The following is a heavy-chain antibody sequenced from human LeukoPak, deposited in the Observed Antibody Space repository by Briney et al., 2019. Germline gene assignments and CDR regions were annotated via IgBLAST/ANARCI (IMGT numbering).Heavy chain of an antibody. CDR1: GFTFSSYA. Sequence: GGSLRLSCAASGFTFSSYAMSWVRQAPGKGLEWVSVISGSGSRTSYADSVKGRFTISRDNSKNTLFLQMNSLRVEDTAVYYCAKDPYGDFEYYFDYWGQGTLVTVSS. J-gene: IGHJ4*02. CDR2: ISGSGSRT. CDR3: AKDPYGDFEYYFDY. V-gene: IGHV3-23*01. D-gene: IGHD4-17*01.